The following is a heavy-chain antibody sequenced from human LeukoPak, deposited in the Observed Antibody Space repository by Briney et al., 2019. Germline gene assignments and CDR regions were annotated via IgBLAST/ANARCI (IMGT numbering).Heavy chain of an antibody. CDR2: ISLSGLT. Sequence: SGTLSLTCGVSGGSISSTNWWSWVRQPPGQGLEWIGEISLSGLTNYNPSLKSRVTVSLDKSKNQLSLNLTSVTAADTAVYYCARQDPLYYYDSSGYYYYWGQGTLVTVSS. V-gene: IGHV4-4*02. J-gene: IGHJ4*02. CDR1: GGSISSTNW. D-gene: IGHD3-22*01. CDR3: ARQDPLYYYDSSGYYYY.